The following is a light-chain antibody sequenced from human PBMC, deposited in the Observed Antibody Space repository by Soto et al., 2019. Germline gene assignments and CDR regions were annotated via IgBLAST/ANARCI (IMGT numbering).Light chain of an antibody. CDR3: QQYYSDPLT. Sequence: DLVRTRSPDSLAVSLGERAPINCKSSQTLLYSSNNKNYLAWYQQKPRQPPKLLIYWASTRQSGVPDRFSASGSGTDFTLSISSLQAADVAVYFCQQYYSDPLTFGQGTRLEIK. V-gene: IGKV4-1*01. J-gene: IGKJ5*01. CDR2: WAS. CDR1: QTLLYSSNNKNY.